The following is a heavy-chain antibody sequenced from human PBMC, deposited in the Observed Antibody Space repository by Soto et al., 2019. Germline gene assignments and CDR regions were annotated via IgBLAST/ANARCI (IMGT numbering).Heavy chain of an antibody. V-gene: IGHV1-18*04. CDR3: SRARYCTSPSCYNHYYYGMDI. D-gene: IGHD2-2*02. CDR2: IGVYNGKT. CDR1: GYTFTKYG. J-gene: IGHJ6*02. Sequence: QEQLVQSGGEVKKPGASVRVSCKASGYTFTKYGITWVRQAPGQGLEWMGWIGVYNGKTNYARKLQGRVIMTADTTARTAYMELRSIRSDDTAVYYCSRARYCTSPSCYNHYYYGMDIWGQGTTVSVSS.